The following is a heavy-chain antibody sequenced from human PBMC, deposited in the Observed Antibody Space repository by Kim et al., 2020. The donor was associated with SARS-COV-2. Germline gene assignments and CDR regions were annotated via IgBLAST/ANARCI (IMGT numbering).Heavy chain of an antibody. CDR2: IIPIFGTA. CDR1: GGTFSSYA. CDR3: ARSKYCSSTSCGWFDP. Sequence: SVKVSCKASGGTFSSYAINWVRQAPGQGLEWMGGIIPIFGTANYAQKFQGRVTITADESTSTAYMELSSLRSEDTAVYYCARSKYCSSTSCGWFDPWGQGTLVTVSS. D-gene: IGHD2-2*01. J-gene: IGHJ5*02. V-gene: IGHV1-69*13.